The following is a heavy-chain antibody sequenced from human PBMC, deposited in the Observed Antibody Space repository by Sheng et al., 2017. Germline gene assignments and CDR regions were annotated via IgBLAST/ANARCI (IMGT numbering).Heavy chain of an antibody. J-gene: IGHJ4*02. CDR3: ASSHYYDSSGYYYFDY. D-gene: IGHD3-22*01. Sequence: QVQLQQWGAGLLKPSETLSLTCAVYGGSFSGYYWSWIRQPPREGAWSGLGKVNHSGSTNYNPSLKSRVTISVDTSKNQFSLKLSSVTAADTAVYYCASSHYYDSSGYYYFDYWGQGTLVTVSS. V-gene: IGHV4-34*01. CDR1: GGSFSGYY. CDR2: VNHSGST.